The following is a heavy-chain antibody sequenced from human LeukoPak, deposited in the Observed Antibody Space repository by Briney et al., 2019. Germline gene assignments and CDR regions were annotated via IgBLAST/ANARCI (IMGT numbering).Heavy chain of an antibody. J-gene: IGHJ4*02. CDR1: GFTFSSYW. D-gene: IGHD2-15*01. Sequence: GGSLRLSCAASGFTFSSYWMTWVRQAPGKGLEWVANIKQDGGEKYYVDSVKGRFTISRDNAKNSLSLQMNSLRADDTAVYYCARVPRVVVVAATCFDYWGQGTLVTVSS. CDR2: IKQDGGEK. V-gene: IGHV3-7*01. CDR3: ARVPRVVVVAATCFDY.